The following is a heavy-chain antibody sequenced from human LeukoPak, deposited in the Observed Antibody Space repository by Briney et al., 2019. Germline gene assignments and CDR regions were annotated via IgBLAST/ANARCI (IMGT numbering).Heavy chain of an antibody. CDR1: GGSFSGYY. J-gene: IGHJ4*02. CDR2: IYYSGST. CDR3: ARQSGYSSGWYPYYFDY. D-gene: IGHD6-19*01. Sequence: PSETLSLTCAVHGGSFSGYYWGWIRQPPGKGLEWIGSIYYSGSTYYNPSLKSRVTISVDTSKNQFSLKLSSVTAADTAVYYCARQSGYSSGWYPYYFDYWGQGTLVTVSS. V-gene: IGHV4-39*01.